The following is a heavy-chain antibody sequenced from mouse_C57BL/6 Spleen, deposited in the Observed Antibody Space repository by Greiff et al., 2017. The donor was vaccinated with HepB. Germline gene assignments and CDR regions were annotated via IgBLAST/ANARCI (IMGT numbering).Heavy chain of an antibody. CDR3: ARRRYDYDDGAWFAY. CDR1: GYTFTSYW. Sequence: QVQLQQPGAELVKPGASVKLSCKASGYTFTSYWMHWVKQRPGQGLEWIGMIHPNSGSTNYNEKFKSKATLTVDKPSSTAYMQLSSLTSEDSAVYYCARRRYDYDDGAWFAYWGQGTLVTVSA. V-gene: IGHV1-64*01. J-gene: IGHJ3*01. D-gene: IGHD2-4*01. CDR2: IHPNSGST.